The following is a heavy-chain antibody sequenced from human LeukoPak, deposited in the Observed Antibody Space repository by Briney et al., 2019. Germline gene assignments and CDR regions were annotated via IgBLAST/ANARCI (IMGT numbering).Heavy chain of an antibody. V-gene: IGHV3-48*03. CDR1: GFSFSIYE. Sequence: TGGSLRLSCAASGFSFSIYEMNWVRQAPGKGLEWVSYISTSGSTIYYADSVKGRFTISRDNAKNSLYLQMNSLRAEDTAAYYCARRAYCGGDCHSPVDYWGQGTLVTVSS. CDR2: ISTSGSTI. CDR3: ARRAYCGGDCHSPVDY. J-gene: IGHJ4*02. D-gene: IGHD2-21*02.